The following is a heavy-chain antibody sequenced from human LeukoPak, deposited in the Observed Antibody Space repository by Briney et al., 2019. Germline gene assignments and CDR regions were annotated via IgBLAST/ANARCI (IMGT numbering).Heavy chain of an antibody. CDR3: ASGGCTNCYSLCDH. CDR1: GFTSSSYS. V-gene: IGHV3-48*04. J-gene: IGHJ4*02. D-gene: IGHD2-2*01. CDR2: ISSSSSTI. Sequence: GGSLRLPCAASGFTSSSYSMNWVRQAPGEGLEWVSYISSSSSTIYYAESVKGRFTISRDNAKNSLYLQMNSLRAEDTAVYYCASGGCTNCYSLCDHWGQGTLVTVSS.